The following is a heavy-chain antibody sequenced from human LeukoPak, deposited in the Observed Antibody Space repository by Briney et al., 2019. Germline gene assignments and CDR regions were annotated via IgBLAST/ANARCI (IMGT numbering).Heavy chain of an antibody. CDR2: INSDGTGT. V-gene: IGHV3-74*01. CDR1: GFTFSSYW. Sequence: GGSLRLSCAASGFTFSSYWIHWVRQAPGKGLVWVSRINSDGTGTTYADSVKGRFTISRDNAKNTLYLQMNSLKAEDTAVYYCARELGDMDVWGKGTTVTISS. CDR3: ARELGDMDV. D-gene: IGHD1-26*01. J-gene: IGHJ6*03.